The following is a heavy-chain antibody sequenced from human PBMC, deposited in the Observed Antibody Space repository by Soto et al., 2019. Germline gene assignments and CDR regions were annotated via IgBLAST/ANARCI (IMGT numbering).Heavy chain of an antibody. V-gene: IGHV4-34*01. CDR2: INHSGST. CDR3: ARHENLGYCSSTSCYPFDY. J-gene: IGHJ4*02. CDR1: GGSFSGYY. Sequence: SETLSLTCAVYGGSFSGYYWSWIRQPPGKGLEWIGEINHSGSTNYNPSLKSRVTISVDTSKNQFSLKLSSVTAADTAVYYCARHENLGYCSSTSCYPFDYWGQGTLVTVSS. D-gene: IGHD2-2*01.